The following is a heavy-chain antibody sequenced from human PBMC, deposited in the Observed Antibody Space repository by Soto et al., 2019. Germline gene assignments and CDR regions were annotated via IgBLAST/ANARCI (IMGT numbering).Heavy chain of an antibody. CDR1: GGSIISYY. Sequence: PSETLSLTCTVSGGSIISYYCILIRHPPGKGLEWIGYIYYSGSTNYNPSLKSRVTISVDTSKNQFSLKLSSVTAADTAVYYCARYDVDTAMVFDYWGQGTLVTVSS. CDR2: IYYSGST. V-gene: IGHV4-59*01. J-gene: IGHJ4*02. CDR3: ARYDVDTAMVFDY. D-gene: IGHD5-18*01.